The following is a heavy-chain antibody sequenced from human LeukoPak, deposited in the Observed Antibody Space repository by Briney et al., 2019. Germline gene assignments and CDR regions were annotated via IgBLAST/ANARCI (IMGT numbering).Heavy chain of an antibody. V-gene: IGHV4-34*01. CDR3: ARGTTLAAAGFDP. J-gene: IGHJ5*02. Sequence: SETLSLTCAVYGGSFSGYYWSWIRQPPGKGLEWIGEINHSGSTNYNPSLKSRVTISVDTSKNQFSLKLSSVTAADTAVYYCARGTTLAAAGFDPWGQGTLVTVSS. CDR2: INHSGST. D-gene: IGHD6-13*01. CDR1: GGSFSGYY.